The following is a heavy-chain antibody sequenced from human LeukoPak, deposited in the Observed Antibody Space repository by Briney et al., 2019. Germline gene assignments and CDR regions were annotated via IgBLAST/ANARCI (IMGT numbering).Heavy chain of an antibody. CDR2: IYYSGST. CDR3: ARTIYCYGSGGDAFDI. D-gene: IGHD3-10*01. J-gene: IGHJ3*02. Sequence: PSETLSLTCTVSGGSISTNHYWNWIRQPPGKGLEWIGYIYYSGSTNYNPSLKSRVTISVDTSKNQFSLKLSSVTAADTAVYYCARTIYCYGSGGDAFDIWGQGTMVTVSS. V-gene: IGHV4-59*08. CDR1: GGSISTNHY.